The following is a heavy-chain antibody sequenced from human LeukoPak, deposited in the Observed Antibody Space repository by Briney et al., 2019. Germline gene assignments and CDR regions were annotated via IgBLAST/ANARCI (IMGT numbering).Heavy chain of an antibody. CDR2: ISYDGSQK. Sequence: GGSLRLSCAASGFTFSDYTMHWVRQAPGKGLEWVAVISYDGSQKYYADSVTGRFTISRDNSKNTVFLQMNSLRGEDTAVFFCARANSSRWHYFDDWGQGTLVTVSS. CDR3: ARANSSRWHYFDD. V-gene: IGHV3-30*04. CDR1: GFTFSDYT. J-gene: IGHJ4*02. D-gene: IGHD6-13*01.